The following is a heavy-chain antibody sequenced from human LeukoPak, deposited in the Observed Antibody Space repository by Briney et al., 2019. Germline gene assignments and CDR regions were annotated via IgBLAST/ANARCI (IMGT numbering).Heavy chain of an antibody. CDR2: INNDGTAT. D-gene: IGHD5-24*01. J-gene: IGHJ4*02. Sequence: PGGSLRLSCAASGFSFSSYWMHWVRQAPGKGLVWVSRINNDGTATVYADSAKGRFTISRDNAKNTLSLQTNSLSAEDTAVYYCARSIDGCHDHGGQGILVTVSS. CDR3: ARSIDGCHDH. CDR1: GFSFSSYW. V-gene: IGHV3-74*01.